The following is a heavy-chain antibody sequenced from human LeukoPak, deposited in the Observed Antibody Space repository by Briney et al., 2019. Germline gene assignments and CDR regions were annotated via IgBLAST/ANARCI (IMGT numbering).Heavy chain of an antibody. CDR3: AFSYYDGSGSYPFDY. Sequence: GGSLGLSCAASGFTFSSYAMSWVRQAPGKGLEWVSAISGSGGSTYYADSVKGRFTISRDNSKNTLYLQMNSLRAEDTAVYYCAFSYYDGSGSYPFDYWGQGTLVTVSS. D-gene: IGHD3-10*01. CDR1: GFTFSSYA. J-gene: IGHJ4*02. CDR2: ISGSGGST. V-gene: IGHV3-23*01.